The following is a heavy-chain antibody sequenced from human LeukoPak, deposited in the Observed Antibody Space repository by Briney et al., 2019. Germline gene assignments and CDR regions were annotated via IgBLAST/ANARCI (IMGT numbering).Heavy chain of an antibody. CDR1: GYTFTTYA. CDR3: ARLPSIVGATTGRIFDY. J-gene: IGHJ4*02. Sequence: ASVKVSCKASGYTFTTYAMHWVRQAPGQRLEWMGWINTGNGNTKYSQKFQGRVTITKDTSASTAYMELSSLRSEDTAVYYCARLPSIVGATTGRIFDYWGQGTLVTVSS. CDR2: INTGNGNT. V-gene: IGHV1-3*04. D-gene: IGHD1-26*01.